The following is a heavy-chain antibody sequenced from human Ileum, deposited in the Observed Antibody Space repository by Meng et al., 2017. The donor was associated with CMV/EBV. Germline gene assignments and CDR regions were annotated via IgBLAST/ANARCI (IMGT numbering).Heavy chain of an antibody. CDR3: ATGLGEDGDYTGDF. CDR2: IYSGGTS. D-gene: IGHD4-17*01. V-gene: IGHV3-53*01. CDR1: GLTVSSTY. Sequence: GGSLRLSCVVSGLTVSSTYMSWVRQAPGQGLVWVSVIYSGGTSYHADSVKGRFTISRDNSKNTVFLQMNSLRAEDTAVYYCATGLGEDGDYTGDFWGQGTLVTVSS. J-gene: IGHJ4*02.